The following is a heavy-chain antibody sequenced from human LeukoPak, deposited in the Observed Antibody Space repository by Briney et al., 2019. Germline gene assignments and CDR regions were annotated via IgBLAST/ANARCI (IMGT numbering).Heavy chain of an antibody. D-gene: IGHD2-2*01. V-gene: IGHV3-30*04. CDR2: ISYDGSNT. CDR3: ARDKGFCTTTSCPYIGGSDY. Sequence: GGSLRLSCAASGFTFSSYAMHWVRQAPGKGLEWVAVISYDGSNTYYADSVKGRFTISRDNSKNTLYLQMNSLRAEDTAVYYCARDKGFCTTTSCPYIGGSDYWGQGTLVTVSS. J-gene: IGHJ4*02. CDR1: GFTFSSYA.